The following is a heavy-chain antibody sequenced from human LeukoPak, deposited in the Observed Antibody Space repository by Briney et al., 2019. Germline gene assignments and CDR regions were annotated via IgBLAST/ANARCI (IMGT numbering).Heavy chain of an antibody. CDR1: GYTFTSYY. V-gene: IGHV1-46*01. D-gene: IGHD3-22*01. Sequence: ASVKVSCKASGYTFTSYYMHWVRQAPGQGLEWMGIINPSGGSTNYAQKFQGRVTITADKSTSTAYMELSSLRSEDTAVYYCARTVVVITTGWFDPWGQGTLVTVSS. J-gene: IGHJ5*02. CDR3: ARTVVVITTGWFDP. CDR2: INPSGGST.